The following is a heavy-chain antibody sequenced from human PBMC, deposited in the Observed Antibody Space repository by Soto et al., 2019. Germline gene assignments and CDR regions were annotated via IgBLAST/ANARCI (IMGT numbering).Heavy chain of an antibody. D-gene: IGHD2-2*01. CDR1: GFTVSSNY. CDR2: IYSGGST. CDR3: ARGPTIVVVPAAARAFDI. V-gene: IGHV3-66*01. Sequence: GGSLRLSCAASGFTVSSNYMSWVRQAPGKGLEWVSVIYSGGSTYYADSVKGRFTISRDNSKNTLYLQMNSLRAEDTAVYYCARGPTIVVVPAAARAFDIWGQGTMVTVSS. J-gene: IGHJ3*02.